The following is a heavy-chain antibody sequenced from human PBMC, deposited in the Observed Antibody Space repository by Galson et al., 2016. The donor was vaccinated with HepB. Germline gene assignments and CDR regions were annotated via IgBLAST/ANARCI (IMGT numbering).Heavy chain of an antibody. CDR2: YYYSGST. Sequence: SETLSLTCSVSGVSIGTTDYYWGWIRQSPGKGLEWIGSYYYSGSTYYNPSLKSRVTIFVDTSKNQLPLKLRSVTASDTAAYYCVSGRARYTGKDNYFDSRGQGTVVTVSS. V-gene: IGHV4-39*01. CDR1: GVSIGTTDYY. J-gene: IGHJ5*01. D-gene: IGHD2-2*02. CDR3: VSGRARYTGKDNYFDS.